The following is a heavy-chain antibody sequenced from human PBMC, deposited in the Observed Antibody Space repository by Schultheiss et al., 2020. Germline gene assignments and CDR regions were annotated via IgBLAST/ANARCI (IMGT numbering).Heavy chain of an antibody. J-gene: IGHJ6*04. CDR1: GGSISSSSYY. CDR3: AREEGCSGGSCYSDYYYGMDV. V-gene: IGHV4-39*07. CDR2: IYHSGST. Sequence: SETLSLTCTVSGGSISSSSYYWGWIRQPPGKGLEWIGSIYHSGSTYYNPSLKSRVTISVDRSKNQFSLKLSSVTAADTAVYYCAREEGCSGGSCYSDYYYGMDVWGKGTTVTVSS. D-gene: IGHD2-15*01.